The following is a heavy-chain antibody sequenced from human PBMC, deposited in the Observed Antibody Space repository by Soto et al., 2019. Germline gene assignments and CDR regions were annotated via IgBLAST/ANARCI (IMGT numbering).Heavy chain of an antibody. CDR2: IIPIFGTA. CDR1: GGTFSSYA. CDR3: AESKTVVPAEPYYYYDGMDV. V-gene: IGHV1-69*01. D-gene: IGHD2-2*01. J-gene: IGHJ6*01. Sequence: QVQLVQSGAEVKKPGSSVKVSCKASGGTFSSYAISWVRQAPGQGLEWMGGIIPIFGTANYAQKFEGRVPINADESTSTAYMELSSLRSEDTAVYYCAESKTVVPAEPYYYYDGMDVWGQGTTVTVSS.